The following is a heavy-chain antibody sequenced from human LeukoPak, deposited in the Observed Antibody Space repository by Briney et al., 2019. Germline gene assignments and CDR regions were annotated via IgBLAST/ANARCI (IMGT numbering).Heavy chain of an antibody. Sequence: KASETLSLTCTVSGGSISSYYWRWIRQPRGKGLEGTGYIYCSGCTNYNPSLKGRVTISVDTSKNQFSLKLSSVTAADTAVYYCARHAVLRYFDGYDGYAFDIWGQGPMVPLSS. CDR3: ARHAVLRYFDGYDGYAFDI. V-gene: IGHV4-59*08. CDR2: IYCSGCT. D-gene: IGHD3-9*01. J-gene: IGHJ3*02. CDR1: GGSISSYY.